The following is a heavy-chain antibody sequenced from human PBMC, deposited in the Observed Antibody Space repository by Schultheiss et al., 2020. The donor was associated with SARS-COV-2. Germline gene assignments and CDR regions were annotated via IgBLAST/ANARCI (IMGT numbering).Heavy chain of an antibody. CDR2: ISGSGGST. V-gene: IGHV3-23*01. CDR1: GFTFSSYA. CDR3: AKGVDYYGSGRGDAFDI. Sequence: GGSLRLSCAASGFTFSSYAMSWVRQARGKGLEWVSAISGSGGSTYYADSVKGRFTISRDNSKNTLYLQINSLRAEDTAVYYCAKGVDYYGSGRGDAFDIWGQGTMVTVAS. J-gene: IGHJ3*02. D-gene: IGHD3-10*01.